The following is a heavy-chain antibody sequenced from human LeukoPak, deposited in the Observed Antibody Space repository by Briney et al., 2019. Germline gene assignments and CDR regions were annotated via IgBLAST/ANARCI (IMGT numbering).Heavy chain of an antibody. J-gene: IGHJ6*03. CDR1: TFTFSDYG. D-gene: IGHD3-16*02. CDR3: AKDGVILAPGVYWYMDV. V-gene: IGHV3-30*02. CDR2: IRNDGAET. Sequence: PGGSLRLSCVGSTFTFSDYGMHWVRQAPGKGLEWVAFIRNDGAETYYADSAKVRFTVSRDNSRNKLYLQMNSLTAEDTAVFYCAKDGVILAPGVYWYMDVWGRGTTVAASS.